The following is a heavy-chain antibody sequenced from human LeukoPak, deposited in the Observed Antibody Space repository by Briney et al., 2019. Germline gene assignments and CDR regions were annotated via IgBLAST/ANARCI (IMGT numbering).Heavy chain of an antibody. CDR2: IYHSGST. Sequence: SETLSLTCAVSGYSISSGYYWGWIRQPPGKGLEWIGSIYHSGSTYYNPSLKSRVTISVDTSKNQFSLKLSSVTAADTAVYYCARQYCSSTSCLDDFDYWGQGTLVTVPS. V-gene: IGHV4-38-2*01. J-gene: IGHJ4*02. D-gene: IGHD2-2*01. CDR1: GYSISSGYY. CDR3: ARQYCSSTSCLDDFDY.